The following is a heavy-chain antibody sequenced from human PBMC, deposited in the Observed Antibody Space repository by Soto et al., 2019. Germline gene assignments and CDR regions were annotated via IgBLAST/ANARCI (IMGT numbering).Heavy chain of an antibody. Sequence: SETLSLTCTVSGGSISSYYWSWIRQPPGKGLEWIGYIYYSGSTNYNPSLKSRVTISVDTSKNQFSLKLSSVTAADTAVYYCARVGAALNYWGQGTLVTVSS. D-gene: IGHD2-15*01. J-gene: IGHJ4*02. V-gene: IGHV4-59*01. CDR3: ARVGAALNY. CDR2: IYYSGST. CDR1: GGSISSYY.